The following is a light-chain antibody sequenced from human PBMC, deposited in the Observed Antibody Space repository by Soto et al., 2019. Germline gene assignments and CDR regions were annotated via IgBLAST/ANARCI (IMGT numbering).Light chain of an antibody. V-gene: IGLV2-23*01. Sequence: QSALTQPASVSGSPGQSITISCTGTSSDVGSYNLVSWYQQHPGKAPKLMIYEGSKRPSGVSNRFSGSKSGNTASLTISGLQAEDEADYYCCLNAGSSRVVFGGGTKLTVL. J-gene: IGLJ2*01. CDR1: SSDVGSYNL. CDR2: EGS. CDR3: CLNAGSSRVV.